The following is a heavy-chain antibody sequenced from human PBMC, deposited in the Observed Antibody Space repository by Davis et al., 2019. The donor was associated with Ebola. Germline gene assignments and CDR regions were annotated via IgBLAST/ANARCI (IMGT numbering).Heavy chain of an antibody. J-gene: IGHJ4*02. CDR1: GFSLSTSGVG. Sequence: SGPTLVKPTHTLTLTCSFSGFSLSTSGVGVGWIRQPPGKALEWLALVYWDDDKRYSPSLESRLTITKDTSKNHVVFTITNMDPVDTATYYCAHRRQDWLGGRGSYSFDHWGQGTLVTVSS. V-gene: IGHV2-5*02. CDR3: AHRRQDWLGGRGSYSFDH. D-gene: IGHD3/OR15-3a*01. CDR2: VYWDDDK.